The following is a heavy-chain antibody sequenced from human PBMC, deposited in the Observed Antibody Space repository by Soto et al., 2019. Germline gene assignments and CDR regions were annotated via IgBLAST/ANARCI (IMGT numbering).Heavy chain of an antibody. J-gene: IGHJ6*02. V-gene: IGHV4-59*02. D-gene: IGHD2-2*01. CDR3: ARETPYCTSTSCSASYYYGMDV. Sequence: SETLSLTCTVSGSSVSSYYWSWIRQPPGKGLEWIGYISNSGSTNYNPSLRSRVTISVDTSKNQFSLKMTSVTAADTAVYYCARETPYCTSTSCSASYYYGMDVWGQGTTVIVSS. CDR2: ISNSGST. CDR1: GSSVSSYY.